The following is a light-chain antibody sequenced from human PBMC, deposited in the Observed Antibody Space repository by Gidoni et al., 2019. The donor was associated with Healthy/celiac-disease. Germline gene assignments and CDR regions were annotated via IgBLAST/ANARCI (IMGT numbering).Light chain of an antibody. Sequence: EIVFTQSPGTLSLSPGERATLSGRASQSVSNSYLAWYQQKPGQAPRLLIYGASSRATGIPDRFSGSGSGTDFTLTISRLEPEDFAVYYCQQYGSSPGTFGQGTKLEIK. CDR3: QQYGSSPGT. CDR2: GAS. V-gene: IGKV3-20*01. CDR1: QSVSNSY. J-gene: IGKJ2*01.